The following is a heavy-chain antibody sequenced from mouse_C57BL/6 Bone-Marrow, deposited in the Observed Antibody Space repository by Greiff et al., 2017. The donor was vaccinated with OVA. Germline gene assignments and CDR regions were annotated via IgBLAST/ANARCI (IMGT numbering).Heavy chain of an antibody. D-gene: IGHD1-1*01. Sequence: QVTLKVCGPGISQPSQTLSLTCSFSGFSLSTFGMGVGWIRQPSGKGLEWLAHIWWDDDKYYNPALKSRLTISKDTSKNQVDLKIAKVETADTATYYCARKRNYYDSILVWGTGTTVTVSS. CDR3: ARKRNYYDSILV. CDR2: IWWDDDK. J-gene: IGHJ1*03. CDR1: GFSLSTFGMG. V-gene: IGHV8-8*01.